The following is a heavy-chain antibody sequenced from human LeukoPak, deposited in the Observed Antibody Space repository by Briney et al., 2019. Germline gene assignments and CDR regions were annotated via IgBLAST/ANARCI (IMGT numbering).Heavy chain of an antibody. D-gene: IGHD3-22*01. J-gene: IGHJ4*02. CDR3: AKDRYYYDSSGYYLS. V-gene: IGHV3-30*18. CDR2: ISYDGSNK. Sequence: GGSLRLSCAASGFTFSSYGMHWVRQAPGKGLEWVAVISYDGSNKYYADSVKGRFTISRDNSKNTLYLQMNSLRAEDTAVYYCAKDRYYYDSSGYYLSWGQGTLVTVSS. CDR1: GFTFSSYG.